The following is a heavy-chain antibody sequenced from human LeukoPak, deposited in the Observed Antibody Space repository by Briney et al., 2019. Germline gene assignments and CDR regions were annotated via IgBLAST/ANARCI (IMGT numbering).Heavy chain of an antibody. CDR2: IYYSGST. CDR3: ARVFTSSPIADGFGFDY. V-gene: IGHV4-59*12. D-gene: IGHD3-16*01. J-gene: IGHJ4*02. Sequence: SETLSLTCTVSGGSISSYYWSWIRQPPGKGLEWIGYIYYSGSTNSNPSLKSRVTISVDTSKNQFSLKLSSVTAADTAVYYCARVFTSSPIADGFGFDYWGQGTLVTVSS. CDR1: GGSISSYY.